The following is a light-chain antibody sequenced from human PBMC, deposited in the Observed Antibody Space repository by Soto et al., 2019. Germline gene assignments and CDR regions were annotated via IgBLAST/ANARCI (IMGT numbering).Light chain of an antibody. CDR1: QSLTIY. CDR3: QQSYNAPFT. V-gene: IGKV1-39*01. Sequence: DIQMTQSPSSLSASIGDRVTITCRASQSLTIYLNWYQQKPGKAPKLLIYAASSLQSGVPSRFSGSGSGTDFTLTIDSLQPEDFATYYCQQSYNAPFTFGPGTKVDIK. J-gene: IGKJ3*01. CDR2: AAS.